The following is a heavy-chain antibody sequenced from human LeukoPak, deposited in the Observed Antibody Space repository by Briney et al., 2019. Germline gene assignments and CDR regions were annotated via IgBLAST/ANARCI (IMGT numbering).Heavy chain of an antibody. CDR3: AKDAGVSTMATDFDY. V-gene: IGHV3-23*01. CDR1: GFTFSSYA. Sequence: GGSLRLSCAASGFTFSSYAMSWVRQAPGKGLEWVSGISGRGGTTYYADSVKGRFTISRDNSKNTLYLQMNSLRAEETAVYYCAKDAGVSTMATDFDYWGQGTLVTVSS. J-gene: IGHJ4*02. D-gene: IGHD5/OR15-5a*01. CDR2: ISGRGGTT.